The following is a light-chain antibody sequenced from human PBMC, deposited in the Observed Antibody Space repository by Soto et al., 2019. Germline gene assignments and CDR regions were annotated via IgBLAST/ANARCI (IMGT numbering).Light chain of an antibody. CDR3: QQYYSDFFT. J-gene: IGKJ2*01. CDR1: QSLLYSSNNKTY. Sequence: DIVMTQSTDSLTVSLGERATINCKSSQSLLYSSNNKTYLAWYKHRPGPSPKMLIFWASARESGVPDRFAGSGSETDFTLTISRLQAEDAAIYYCQQYYSDFFTFGQGTRLEIK. V-gene: IGKV4-1*01. CDR2: WAS.